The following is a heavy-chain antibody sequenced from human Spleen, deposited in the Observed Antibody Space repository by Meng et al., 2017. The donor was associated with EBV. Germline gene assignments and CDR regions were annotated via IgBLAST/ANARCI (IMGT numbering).Heavy chain of an antibody. CDR1: GASISDSSAY. J-gene: IGHJ4*02. V-gene: IGHV4-39*01. Sequence: QLQRRGAGPGPGRPTETLSLTCGFSGASISDSSAYWCWIRQSPRKGLEWIGTISSSGSTFYNPSLESRLTLSVDTTENHFALKLTSVTAADTAMYYCARHTGDFDYWGQGALVTVSS. CDR3: ARHTGDFDY. D-gene: IGHD2-8*02. CDR2: ISSSGST.